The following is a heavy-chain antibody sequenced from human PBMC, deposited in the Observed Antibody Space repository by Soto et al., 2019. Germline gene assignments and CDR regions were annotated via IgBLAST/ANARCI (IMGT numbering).Heavy chain of an antibody. CDR1: GGSISSGGYY. J-gene: IGHJ4*02. CDR3: ARDHSSGNGY. Sequence: SETLSLTCTVSGGSISSGGYYWSWIRQHPGKGLEWIGYIYYSGSTYYNPSLKSRVTISVDTSKNQFSLKLSSVTAADTAVYYCARDHSSGNGYWGQGTLVTVSS. D-gene: IGHD3-22*01. V-gene: IGHV4-31*03. CDR2: IYYSGST.